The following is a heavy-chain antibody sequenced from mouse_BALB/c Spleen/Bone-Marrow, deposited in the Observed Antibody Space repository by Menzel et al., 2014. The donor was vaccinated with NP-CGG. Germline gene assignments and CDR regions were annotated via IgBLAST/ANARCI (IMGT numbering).Heavy chain of an antibody. CDR3: TRREYYRFYRAMDY. CDR2: INPSNGGT. D-gene: IGHD2-14*01. Sequence: QEQLKQAGAELVKPGASVKLSCKAPGYTFTSYYMYWVKQRPGQGLEWIGEINPSNGGTNFNEKFKSKATLTVDKSSSTAYMQLSSLTSEDSAVYYCTRREYYRFYRAMDYRAQATPVTVPT. V-gene: IGHV1S81*02. CDR1: GYTFTSYY. J-gene: IGHJ4*01.